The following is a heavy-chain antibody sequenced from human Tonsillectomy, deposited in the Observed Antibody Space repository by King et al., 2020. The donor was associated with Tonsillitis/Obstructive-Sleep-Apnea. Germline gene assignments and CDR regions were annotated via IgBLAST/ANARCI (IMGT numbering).Heavy chain of an antibody. CDR1: GYTFSGNY. CDR3: ARTDIAARPNYNYGMDV. D-gene: IGHD6-6*01. J-gene: IGHJ6*02. CDR2: INPNSGGT. Sequence: VQLVESGAEVKKPGASVKVSCKASGYTFSGNYMHWVRQAPGQGLEWMGWINPNSGGTNYAQKFQGRVTMTRDTSISTAYMELSSLRSDDTAVYYCARTDIAARPNYNYGMDVWGQGTTVTVSS. V-gene: IGHV1-2*02.